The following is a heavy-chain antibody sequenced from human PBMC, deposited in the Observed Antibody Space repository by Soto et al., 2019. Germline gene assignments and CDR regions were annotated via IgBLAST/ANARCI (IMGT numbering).Heavy chain of an antibody. CDR2: ISAYNGNT. CDR1: GYTFTSYG. V-gene: IGHV1-18*01. Sequence: QVQLVQSGAEVKKPGASVKVSCKASGYTFTSYGISWVRQAPGQGLEWMGWISAYNGNTNYAQKLQGRVTMTTDTSTSTAYMERGSRRSDDTAVYYCARDHRVGWYEMGGYFDYWGQGTLVTVSS. D-gene: IGHD6-19*01. CDR3: ARDHRVGWYEMGGYFDY. J-gene: IGHJ4*02.